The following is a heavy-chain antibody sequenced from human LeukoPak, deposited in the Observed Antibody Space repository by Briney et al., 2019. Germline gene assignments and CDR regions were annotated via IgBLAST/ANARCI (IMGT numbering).Heavy chain of an antibody. Sequence: SQTLSLTCTVSGGSISSGDYYWTWIRQPPGKGLEWIGYMYYTGSSNYNPSLKSRVTISGDPSKNQFSLRLSSVTAADTAVYYCARAAERWLVGLGSFDIWGRGTMVIVSS. CDR2: MYYTGSS. CDR1: GGSISSGDYY. J-gene: IGHJ3*02. V-gene: IGHV4-61*08. D-gene: IGHD5-24*01. CDR3: ARAAERWLVGLGSFDI.